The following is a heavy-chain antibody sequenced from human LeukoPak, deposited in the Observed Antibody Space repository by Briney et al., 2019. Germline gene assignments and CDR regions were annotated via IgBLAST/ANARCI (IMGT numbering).Heavy chain of an antibody. CDR1: GFTFSDAW. D-gene: IGHD1-26*01. J-gene: IGHJ4*02. Sequence: PGGSLGLSCAASGFTFSDAWMSWVRQAPGMGLEWVGRIKSKTDGGTTDYAAPVKGRFTISRDDSKTTLYLQINSLRTDDTAVYYCTADMPTSSRASDYWGQGTLVTVSP. CDR2: IKSKTDGGTT. CDR3: TADMPTSSRASDY. V-gene: IGHV3-15*01.